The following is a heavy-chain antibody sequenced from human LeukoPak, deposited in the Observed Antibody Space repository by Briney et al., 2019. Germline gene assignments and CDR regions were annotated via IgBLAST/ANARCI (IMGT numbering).Heavy chain of an antibody. V-gene: IGHV4-39*07. CDR1: GGSISSSSYY. CDR3: ARDPDYDYGDYADAFDI. Sequence: SETLSLTCTVSGGSISSSSYYWGWIRQPPGKGLEWIGSIYYSGSTYYNPSLKSRVTISVDTSKNQFSLKLSSVTAADTAVYYCARDPDYDYGDYADAFDIWGQGTMVTVSS. D-gene: IGHD4-17*01. J-gene: IGHJ3*02. CDR2: IYYSGST.